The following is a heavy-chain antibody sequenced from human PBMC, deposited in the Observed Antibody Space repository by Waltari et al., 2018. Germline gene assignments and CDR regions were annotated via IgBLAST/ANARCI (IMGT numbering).Heavy chain of an antibody. CDR2: IYSGGST. D-gene: IGHD1-26*01. Sequence: EVQLLESGGNLIQPGGSLRLSCAASGFTLSAYGMHWVRQAPGKGLEWVSVIYSGGSTKYADALQGRFIISRENSRNMVYLQMSSLTTEDTAVYYCARGRDPGVVGGLSFWGLGTLVTVSS. V-gene: IGHV3-23*03. CDR3: ARGRDPGVVGGLSF. CDR1: GFTLSAYG. J-gene: IGHJ4*02.